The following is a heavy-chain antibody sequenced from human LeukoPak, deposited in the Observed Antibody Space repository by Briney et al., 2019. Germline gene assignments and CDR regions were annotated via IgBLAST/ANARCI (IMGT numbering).Heavy chain of an antibody. CDR3: VKDEAVAGTFAFDY. CDR1: GFTFSSYW. Sequence: GGSLRLSCAASGFTFSSYWMHWVRQAPEKGLVWVSRINSDGSSTTYADSVKGRFTISRDNAKNTLYLQMDSLIAEDTAVYYCVKDEAVAGTFAFDYWGQGTLVTVSS. D-gene: IGHD6-19*01. J-gene: IGHJ4*02. CDR2: INSDGSST. V-gene: IGHV3-74*01.